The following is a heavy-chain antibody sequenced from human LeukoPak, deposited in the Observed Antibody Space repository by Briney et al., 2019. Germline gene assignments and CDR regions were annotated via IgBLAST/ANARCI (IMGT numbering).Heavy chain of an antibody. J-gene: IGHJ4*02. CDR1: GFTFSSYV. D-gene: IGHD4-23*01. CDR2: ISGSGGST. CDR3: AKGVLAQVVIPEY. Sequence: GGSLRLSCAASGFTFSSYVMTWVRQAPGKGLEWVSGISGSGGSTYYADSVKGRSTISRDNSKNTLYLEMNSLRAEDTAVYYCAKGVLAQVVIPEYWGQGTLVTVSS. V-gene: IGHV3-23*01.